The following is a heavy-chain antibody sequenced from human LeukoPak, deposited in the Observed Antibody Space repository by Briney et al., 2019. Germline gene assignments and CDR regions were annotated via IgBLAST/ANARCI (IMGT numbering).Heavy chain of an antibody. D-gene: IGHD1-26*01. CDR3: AKDSGSYWVDYYYMDV. J-gene: IGHJ6*03. CDR2: ISYDGSNK. V-gene: IGHV3-30*18. Sequence: PGGSLRLSCAVSGFTFSSYGMHWVRQAPGKGLESVAVISYDGSNKYYADSVKGRFTISRDNSKNTLYLQMNSLRPEDTAVYYCAKDSGSYWVDYYYMDVWGKGTTVTVSS. CDR1: GFTFSSYG.